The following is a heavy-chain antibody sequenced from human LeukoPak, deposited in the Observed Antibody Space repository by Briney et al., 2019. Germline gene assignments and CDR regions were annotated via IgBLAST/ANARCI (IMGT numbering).Heavy chain of an antibody. Sequence: SETLSLTCAVYGGSFSGYYWNWIRQAPGKGLEWIGEINHSGSTRYNPSLKSRLTMSVDTSRNQFSLNLDSVTAADTAVYFCTRHQTNNYGPGTPFDFWGQGTLVSVSS. CDR1: GGSFSGYY. CDR3: TRHQTNNYGPGTPFDF. CDR2: INHSGST. V-gene: IGHV4-34*01. J-gene: IGHJ4*02. D-gene: IGHD3-10*01.